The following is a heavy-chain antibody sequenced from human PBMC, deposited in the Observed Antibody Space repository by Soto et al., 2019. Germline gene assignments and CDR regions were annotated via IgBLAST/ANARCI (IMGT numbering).Heavy chain of an antibody. CDR2: IGTAGDT. CDR1: GFTFSSYD. V-gene: IGHV3-13*04. D-gene: IGHD3-22*01. Sequence: GGSLRLSCAASGFTFSSYDMHWVRQATGKGLEWVSAIGTAGDTCYPGSVKGRFTISRENAKNSLYLQMNSLRAGDTAVYYCARGPLYYYDSSREYYFDYWGQGTLVTVAS. J-gene: IGHJ4*02. CDR3: ARGPLYYYDSSREYYFDY.